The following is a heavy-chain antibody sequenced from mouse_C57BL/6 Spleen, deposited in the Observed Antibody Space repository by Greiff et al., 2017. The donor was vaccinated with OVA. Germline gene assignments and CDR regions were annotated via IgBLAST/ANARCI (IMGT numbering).Heavy chain of an antibody. Sequence: EVQLVESGGGLVKPGGSLKLSCAASGFTFSDYGMHWVRQAPEKGLEWVAYISSGSSTIYYADTVKGRFTISRDNAKTTPYLQRTSLRSEDTAMYYCARTGTVYFDYWGQGTTLTVSS. J-gene: IGHJ2*01. CDR1: GFTFSDYG. D-gene: IGHD4-1*01. CDR2: ISSGSSTI. V-gene: IGHV5-17*01. CDR3: ARTGTVYFDY.